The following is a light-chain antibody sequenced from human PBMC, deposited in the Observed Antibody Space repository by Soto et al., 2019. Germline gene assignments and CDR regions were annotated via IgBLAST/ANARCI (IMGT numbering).Light chain of an antibody. CDR2: DVS. V-gene: IGLV2-11*01. Sequence: QSVLTQPRSVSGSPGQSVTISCTGTSSDVGGYNYVSWYQQHPDKAPKLMIYDVSKRPSGVPDRFSGSKSGNTASLTISGLQAEDEADYYCCSYAGSYTFSYVFGTGTKAPS. CDR3: CSYAGSYTFSYV. CDR1: SSDVGGYNY. J-gene: IGLJ1*01.